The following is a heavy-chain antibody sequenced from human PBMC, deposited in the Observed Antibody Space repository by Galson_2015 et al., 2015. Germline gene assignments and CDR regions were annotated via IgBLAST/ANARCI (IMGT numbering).Heavy chain of an antibody. V-gene: IGHV4-39*01. D-gene: IGHD3-22*01. CDR1: GGSISSSSYY. CDR3: ARHGGSSGYYYVVGSPQAPNFDY. J-gene: IGHJ4*02. Sequence: SETLSLTCTVSGGSISSSSYYWGWIRQPPGKGLEWIGSIYYSGSTYYNPSLKSRVTISVDTSKNQFSLKLSSVTAADTAVYYCARHGGSSGYYYVVGSPQAPNFDYWGQGTLVTVSS. CDR2: IYYSGST.